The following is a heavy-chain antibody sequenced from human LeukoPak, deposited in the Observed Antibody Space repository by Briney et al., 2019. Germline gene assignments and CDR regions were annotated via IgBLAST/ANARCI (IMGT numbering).Heavy chain of an antibody. CDR1: GFTFGGYE. D-gene: IGHD3-22*01. V-gene: IGHV3-48*03. CDR3: ASFYYSTGRDY. CDR2: ISSSGSTI. Sequence: GGSLRLSCAASGFTFGGYEMNWVRQAPGKGLEWVSYISSSGSTINYADSVKGRFTISRDNAKNSLSLQMSSLRAEDTAVYYCASFYYSTGRDYWGQGTLVTVSS. J-gene: IGHJ4*02.